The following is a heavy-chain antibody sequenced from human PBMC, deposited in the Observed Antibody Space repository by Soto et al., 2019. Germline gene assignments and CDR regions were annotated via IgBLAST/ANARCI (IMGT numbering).Heavy chain of an antibody. D-gene: IGHD3-16*02. Sequence: GGSPRLSFAASGFTVSSNYMSWFRQAPGKGLEWVSVIYSGGSTYYADSVKGRFTISRDNSKNTLYLQMNSLRAEDTAVYYCASGGSRYLIDYRGQRALVTVYS. CDR2: IYSGGST. CDR3: ASGGSRYLIDY. CDR1: GFTVSSNY. V-gene: IGHV3-66*01. J-gene: IGHJ4*02.